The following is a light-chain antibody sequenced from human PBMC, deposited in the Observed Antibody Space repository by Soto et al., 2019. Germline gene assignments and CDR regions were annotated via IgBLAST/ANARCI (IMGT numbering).Light chain of an antibody. CDR2: GNS. J-gene: IGLJ2*01. V-gene: IGLV1-40*01. CDR1: SSNIGAGYD. Sequence: HSVLTQPPSVSGAPGQRVTLSCTGSSSNIGAGYDVHWYQQLPGTAPKLLIYGNSNRPSGVPDRFSGSKSGTSASLAITWLQAEDEADHYCQSYDSSLSGVVFGGGTKLTVL. CDR3: QSYDSSLSGVV.